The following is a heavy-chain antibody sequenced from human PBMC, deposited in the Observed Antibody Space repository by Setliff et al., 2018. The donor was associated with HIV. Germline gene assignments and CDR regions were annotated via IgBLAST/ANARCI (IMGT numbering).Heavy chain of an antibody. Sequence: PGGSLRLSCAASGFTFYNAWMAWVRQAPGKRLEWVGRLKSRIDGGTTDYAAPVKGRFNISRDDSENTLFLQMSSLKTEDTAIYYCTTIQAYCSGGCCNAHKKWGQGTLVTVSS. D-gene: IGHD2-15*01. V-gene: IGHV3-15*01. CDR3: TTIQAYCSGGCCNAHKK. J-gene: IGHJ4*02. CDR1: GFTFYNAW. CDR2: LKSRIDGGTT.